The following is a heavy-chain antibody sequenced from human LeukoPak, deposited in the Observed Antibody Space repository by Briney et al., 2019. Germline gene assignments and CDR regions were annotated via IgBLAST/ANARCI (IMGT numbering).Heavy chain of an antibody. J-gene: IGHJ4*02. CDR2: ISGSGGST. D-gene: IGHD2-2*02. Sequence: GGSLRLSCAASGFTFSSYAMSWVRQAPGKGLEWVSAISGSGGSTYYADSVKGRFTISRDNSKNTLYLQMNSLRAEDTAVYYCAKDQDLGNRAYCSSTSCYTNLDYWGQGTLVTVSS. CDR3: AKDQDLGNRAYCSSTSCYTNLDY. CDR1: GFTFSSYA. V-gene: IGHV3-23*01.